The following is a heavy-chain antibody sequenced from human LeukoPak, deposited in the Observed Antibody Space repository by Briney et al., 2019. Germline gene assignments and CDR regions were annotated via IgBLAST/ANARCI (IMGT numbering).Heavy chain of an antibody. CDR2: ISSSSSYI. CDR1: RFTFSTYT. D-gene: IGHD4-17*01. V-gene: IGHV3-21*01. Sequence: GGSLRLSCAASRFTFSTYTMNWVRRAPGKGLEWVSSISSSSSYIYYADSVKGRFTISRDNAKHSLYLQMNTLRAEDTAVYYCARDRTTVTTFDYWGQGTLVTVSS. J-gene: IGHJ4*02. CDR3: ARDRTTVTTFDY.